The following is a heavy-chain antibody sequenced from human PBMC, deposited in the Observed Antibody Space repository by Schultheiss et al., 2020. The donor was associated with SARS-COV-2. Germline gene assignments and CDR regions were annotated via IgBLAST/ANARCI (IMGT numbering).Heavy chain of an antibody. CDR1: GYTFSNYG. V-gene: IGHV1-18*01. CDR2: ISAYNGNT. J-gene: IGHJ3*02. D-gene: IGHD3-22*01. Sequence: ASVKVSCKASGYTFSNYGISWVRQAPGQGLEWMGWISAYNGNTNYAQKLQGRVTITADESTSTAYMELSSLRSEDTAVYYCARDPIGDSSGYLNAFDIWGQGTMVTVSS. CDR3: ARDPIGDSSGYLNAFDI.